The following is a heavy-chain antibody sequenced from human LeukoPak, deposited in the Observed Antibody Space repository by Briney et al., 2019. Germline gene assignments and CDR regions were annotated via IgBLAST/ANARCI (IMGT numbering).Heavy chain of an antibody. CDR2: ISGSGGST. Sequence: GGTLRLSCAASGFTFSSYAMSWVRQAPGKGLEWVSAISGSGGSTYYADSVKGRFTISRDYSKNTLYLQMNSLRAEDTAVYYCAKGIAVAGRNGFDYWGQGTLVTVSS. V-gene: IGHV3-23*01. CDR1: GFTFSSYA. CDR3: AKGIAVAGRNGFDY. J-gene: IGHJ4*02. D-gene: IGHD6-19*01.